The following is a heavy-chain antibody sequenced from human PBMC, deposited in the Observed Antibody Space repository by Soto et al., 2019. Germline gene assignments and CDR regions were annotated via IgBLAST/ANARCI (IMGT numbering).Heavy chain of an antibody. CDR1: GFSLSTRGVG. D-gene: IGHD5-18*01. CDR2: IYWDDDK. V-gene: IGHV2-5*02. CDR3: AHIYRDSGYSYGY. Sequence: QITLYESGPTLVRPTETLTLTCTFSGFSLSTRGVGVGWIRQPPGKALQWLSVIYWDDDKRSSPSLESRLSITKDTPKNQVALTMTNFDPLDAATYYCAHIYRDSGYSYGYWGQGILVTVSP. J-gene: IGHJ4*02.